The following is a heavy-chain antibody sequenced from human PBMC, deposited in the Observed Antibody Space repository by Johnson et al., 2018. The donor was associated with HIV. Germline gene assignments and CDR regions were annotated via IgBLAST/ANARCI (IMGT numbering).Heavy chain of an antibody. CDR2: IRYDGSNN. Sequence: QVQLVESGGGVAQPGRSLRLSCAASGFTLSRYAVHWVRQAPGKGLAWVAFIRYDGSNNYYADSVTGRFTISRDNSKNTLYLQMNSLRAEDTAVYYCAKGGMATIEGDAFDIWGQGTMVTVPS. D-gene: IGHD5-24*01. CDR3: AKGGMATIEGDAFDI. V-gene: IGHV3-30*02. J-gene: IGHJ3*02. CDR1: GFTLSRYA.